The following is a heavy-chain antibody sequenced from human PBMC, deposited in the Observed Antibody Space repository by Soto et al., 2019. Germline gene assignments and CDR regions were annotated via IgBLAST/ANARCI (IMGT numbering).Heavy chain of an antibody. V-gene: IGHV1-18*01. CDR2: ISAYNGDT. D-gene: IGHD3-22*01. CDR1: GYTFTTYG. CDR3: ARVKNCYDSSGRWYSDY. J-gene: IGHJ4*02. Sequence: QVQLVQSGAEVKKPGASVKVSCRASGYTFTTYGITWVRQAPGQGVEWMGWISAYNGDTDYAQKLQDRVTMTTDTSTSTAYMELRSLRSDDTAVYYCARVKNCYDSSGRWYSDYWGQGTLVTVSS.